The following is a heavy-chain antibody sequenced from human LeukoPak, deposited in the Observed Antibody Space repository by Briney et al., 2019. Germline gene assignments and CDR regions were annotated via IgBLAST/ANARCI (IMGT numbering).Heavy chain of an antibody. D-gene: IGHD3-22*01. V-gene: IGHV3-30-3*01. Sequence: GGSLRLSCAASGFTFSSYAMHWVRQAPGKGREWVAVISYDGSNKYYADSVKGRFTISRDNSKNTLYLQMNSLRAEDTAVYYCAGETIPDSSGYYDYWGQGTLVTVSS. CDR2: ISYDGSNK. CDR1: GFTFSSYA. J-gene: IGHJ4*02. CDR3: AGETIPDSSGYYDY.